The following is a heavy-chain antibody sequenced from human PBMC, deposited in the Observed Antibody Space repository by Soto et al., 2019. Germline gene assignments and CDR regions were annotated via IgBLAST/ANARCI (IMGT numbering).Heavy chain of an antibody. D-gene: IGHD2-2*02. CDR3: ARELGYCSSTSCYKGYYGMDV. Sequence: SLRLSCAASGFTFSSYGMHWVRQAPGKGLEWVAVISYDGSNKYYADSVKGRFIISRDNSKNTLYLQMNSLRAEDTAVYYCARELGYCSSTSCYKGYYGMDVWGPGTTVTVSS. V-gene: IGHV3-30*03. J-gene: IGHJ6*02. CDR2: ISYDGSNK. CDR1: GFTFSSYG.